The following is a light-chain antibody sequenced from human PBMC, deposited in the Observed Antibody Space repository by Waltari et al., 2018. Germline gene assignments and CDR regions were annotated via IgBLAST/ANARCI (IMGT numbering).Light chain of an antibody. CDR1: SGSIASNY. CDR3: QSYDRSTVI. Sequence: NFILTQPHSVSESPGKTITISCTRSSGSIASNYVQWYRQPPCSAPTTLINEDNHRASGVPYRLSGSIDYSSKSALPTTSTLKTEDEADYFCQSYDRSTVIFGGGTKLTVL. J-gene: IGLJ2*01. V-gene: IGLV6-57*03. CDR2: EDN.